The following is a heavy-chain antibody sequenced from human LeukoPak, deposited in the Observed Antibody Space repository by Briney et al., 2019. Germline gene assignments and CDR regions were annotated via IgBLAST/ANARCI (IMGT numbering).Heavy chain of an antibody. CDR2: IYYSGST. CDR3: AREGNFASYDLLTGIMDV. D-gene: IGHD3-9*01. Sequence: SETLSLTCTVSGGSIVSYYWSWIRQPPGKGLEWIGYIYYSGSTNYNPSLNSRVTISVDTSKNQFSLKLSSVTAADTAVYYCAREGNFASYDLLTGIMDVWGKGTTVTISS. J-gene: IGHJ6*03. CDR1: GGSIVSYY. V-gene: IGHV4-59*12.